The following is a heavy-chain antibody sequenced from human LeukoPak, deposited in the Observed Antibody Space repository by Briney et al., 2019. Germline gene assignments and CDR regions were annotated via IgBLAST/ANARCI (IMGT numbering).Heavy chain of an antibody. V-gene: IGHV4-4*02. D-gene: IGHD2-2*01. CDR1: GGAISSSNW. J-gene: IGHJ4*02. Sequence: SGTLSLTCTVSGGAISSSNWWSWVRQPPGKGLEWIGEIFHGGSTNYNPSLKSRVTISGDKSRNLISLKVSSVTAADTAVYYCASGTTDIVVVPATLRNYYFDYWGQGTLVTVSS. CDR3: ASGTTDIVVVPATLRNYYFDY. CDR2: IFHGGST.